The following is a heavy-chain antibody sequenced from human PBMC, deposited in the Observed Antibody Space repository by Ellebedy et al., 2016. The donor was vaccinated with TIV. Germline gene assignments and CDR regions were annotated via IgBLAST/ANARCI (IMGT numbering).Heavy chain of an antibody. D-gene: IGHD3-9*01. Sequence: GGSLRLXXAASGFTFSSYGMHWVRQAPGKGLEWVAVIWYDGSNKYYADSVKGRFTISRDNSKNTLYLQMNSLRAEDTAVYYCARGSANVLRYFDWLFPFDYWGQGTLVTVSS. J-gene: IGHJ4*02. CDR3: ARGSANVLRYFDWLFPFDY. CDR2: IWYDGSNK. V-gene: IGHV3-33*01. CDR1: GFTFSSYG.